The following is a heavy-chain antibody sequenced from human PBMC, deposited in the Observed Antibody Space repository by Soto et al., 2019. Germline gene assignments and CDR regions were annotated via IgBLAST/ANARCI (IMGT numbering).Heavy chain of an antibody. CDR1: GGSISSSNW. CDR3: ARALGSTDLFDY. V-gene: IGHV4-4*02. Sequence: SETLSLTCAVSGGSISSSNWWSWVRRPPGKGLEWIGEIYHSGSTNYNPSFKSRVTISVDKSKNQFSLKLSSVTAADMSVYYCARALGSTDLFDYWGQGTLVTVSS. CDR2: IYHSGST. D-gene: IGHD3-16*01. J-gene: IGHJ4*02.